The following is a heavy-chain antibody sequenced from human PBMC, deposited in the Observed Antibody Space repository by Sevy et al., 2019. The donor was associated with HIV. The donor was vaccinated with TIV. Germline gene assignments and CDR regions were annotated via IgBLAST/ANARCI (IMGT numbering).Heavy chain of an antibody. Sequence: GGSLRLSCAASGFTFSDYYINWIRQPQGKGLEWISYISSSGGTIYYADSVKGRFTISRDNAKNSLYLQMNSLRAEDTAVYYCAREDIADRHFDYWGQGTLVTVSS. CDR3: AREDIADRHFDY. V-gene: IGHV3-11*01. CDR1: GFTFSDYY. CDR2: ISSSGGTI. D-gene: IGHD6-6*01. J-gene: IGHJ4*02.